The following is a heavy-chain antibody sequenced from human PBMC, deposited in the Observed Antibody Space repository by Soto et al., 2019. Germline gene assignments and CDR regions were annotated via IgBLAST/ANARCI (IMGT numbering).Heavy chain of an antibody. CDR2: VSKSDYT. Sequence: LSLTCAVSGYSISSGYYWGWLRQPPGKGLEWVSSVSKSDYTYYSESVKGRFTISRDNARNSVSLQMDNLRAEDTAVYYCTREDSIIIPAVADFWGQGTLVTVSS. V-gene: IGHV3-11*04. CDR3: TREDSIIIPAVADF. J-gene: IGHJ4*02. CDR1: GYSISSGYY. D-gene: IGHD6-19*01.